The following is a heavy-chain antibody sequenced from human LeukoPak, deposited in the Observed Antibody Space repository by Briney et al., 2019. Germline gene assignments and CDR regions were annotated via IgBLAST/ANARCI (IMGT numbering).Heavy chain of an antibody. D-gene: IGHD1-26*01. J-gene: IGHJ5*02. Sequence: PSQTLSLTCTISGGSFSWGGSYWSWIRQPPGKGLEWLGYIFHNGDTYYNSSLKSRVTISVDTSKNQFSLRLTSVTAADTAVYYCAREDFYSGSHLGPHWFDPWGQGTLVIVSS. CDR1: GGSFSWGGSY. V-gene: IGHV4-30-2*01. CDR3: AREDFYSGSHLGPHWFDP. CDR2: IFHNGDT.